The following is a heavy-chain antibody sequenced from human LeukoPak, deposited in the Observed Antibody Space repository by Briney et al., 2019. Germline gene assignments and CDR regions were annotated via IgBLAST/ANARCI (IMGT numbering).Heavy chain of an antibody. CDR2: INPNSGGT. J-gene: IGHJ3*02. D-gene: IGHD1-26*01. Sequence: ASVKVSCKASGYTFTGYYMHWVRQAPGQGLEWMGWINPNSGGTNYAQKFQGWVTMTRDTSISTAYMELSRLRSDDTAVYYCARVPQDEWELPLGNAFDIWGQGTMVTVSS. CDR1: GYTFTGYY. CDR3: ARVPQDEWELPLGNAFDI. V-gene: IGHV1-2*04.